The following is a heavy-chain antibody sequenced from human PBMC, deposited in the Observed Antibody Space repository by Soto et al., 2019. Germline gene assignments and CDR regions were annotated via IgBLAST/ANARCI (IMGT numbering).Heavy chain of an antibody. J-gene: IGHJ4*02. CDR2: ISANGEGI. Sequence: EVQLLESGGGLVQPGGSLRLSCSASGFTFTYYAISWVRQAPGKGLEWVSAISANGEGIFYADSVRGRFTISRDNSKNTVFLHMDRLRAEDTAIYYCAEDRDYHRDQCDYWGEGTLGTDSS. V-gene: IGHV3-23*01. D-gene: IGHD2-2*01. CDR3: AEDRDYHRDQCDY. CDR1: GFTFTYYA.